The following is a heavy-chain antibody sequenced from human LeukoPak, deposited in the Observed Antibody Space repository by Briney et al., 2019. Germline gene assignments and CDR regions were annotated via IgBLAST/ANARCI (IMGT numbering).Heavy chain of an antibody. V-gene: IGHV3-74*01. CDR2: INSDVGST. CDR1: GFTFSSYW. J-gene: IGHJ4*02. D-gene: IGHD6-13*01. Sequence: PGGSLRLSCAASGFTFSSYWMHWVRQAPGKGLVWVSRINSDVGSTSYADSVKGRFTISRDNARNTLYLQMNSLRAEDTAVYYCAGTSSSWNAPGYWGQGTLVTVSS. CDR3: AGTSSSWNAPGY.